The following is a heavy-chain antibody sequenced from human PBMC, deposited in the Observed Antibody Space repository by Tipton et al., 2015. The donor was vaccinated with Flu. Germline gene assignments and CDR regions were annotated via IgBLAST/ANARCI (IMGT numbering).Heavy chain of an antibody. J-gene: IGHJ6*02. CDR3: ARDRVVGAAAGYYYYYYGLDV. CDR1: GLSVSDNY. D-gene: IGHD1-26*01. CDR2: IYSGDDT. Sequence: SLRLSCEASGLSVSDNYMTWVRQAPGKGLEWISVIYSGDDTKYADSVKGRFTMSRDNSKNTVFLQMNSLRAEDTAVYYCARDRVVGAAAGYYYYYYGLDVWGQGTTVTASS. V-gene: IGHV3-53*01.